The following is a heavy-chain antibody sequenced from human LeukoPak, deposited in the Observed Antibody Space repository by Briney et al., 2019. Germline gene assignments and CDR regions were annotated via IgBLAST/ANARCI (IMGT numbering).Heavy chain of an antibody. V-gene: IGHV4-39*01. CDR2: IFYDGTT. D-gene: IGHD6-19*01. CDR1: GGSISSPNSY. CDR3: ARRVVAGATVDF. J-gene: IGHJ4*02. Sequence: SETLSLTCTVSGGSISSPNSYWGWIRQPPGKGLEWIGSIFYDGTTYYNPFLKSRVTISVDTSKSQFSLTLRSVTAADTAVYYCARRVVAGATVDFWGQGNLVTVSS.